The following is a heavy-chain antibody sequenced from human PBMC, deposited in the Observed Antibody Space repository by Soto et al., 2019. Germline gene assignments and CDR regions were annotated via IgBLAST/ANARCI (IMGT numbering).Heavy chain of an antibody. D-gene: IGHD3-10*01. J-gene: IGHJ5*02. CDR1: GFTFSIHS. CDR2: ISNGGATM. Sequence: EVQLVESGGGLVQPGESLRLSCAASGFTFSIHSMNWVRQAPGKGLEWVSYISNGGATMYYADSVKGRFTISRDNAKNSLYLQMNSLRDEDTAVYYCVREWFGELSCGQGTLVTVSS. V-gene: IGHV3-48*02. CDR3: VREWFGELS.